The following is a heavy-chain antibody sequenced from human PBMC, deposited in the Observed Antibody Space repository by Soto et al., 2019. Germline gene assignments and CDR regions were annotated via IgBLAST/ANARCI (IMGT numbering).Heavy chain of an antibody. J-gene: IGHJ4*02. CDR3: ARNWNDERISRFDH. CDR1: GYSFITYG. CDR2: ISGYKGNT. Sequence: ASVKVSCKASGYSFITYGISWVRQAPGQGLEWMGWISGYKGNTNYAQNLQGRVTMTRDTSTSTAYMELRSLRSDDTAVYYCARNWNDERISRFDHWGQGTLVTVSS. V-gene: IGHV1-18*01. D-gene: IGHD1-1*01.